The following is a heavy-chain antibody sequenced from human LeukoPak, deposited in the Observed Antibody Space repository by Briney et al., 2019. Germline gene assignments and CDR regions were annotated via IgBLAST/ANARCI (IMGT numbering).Heavy chain of an antibody. CDR3: ACILSIPGYISGPDY. CDR2: IKQDGSEK. V-gene: IGHV3-7*01. Sequence: GGSLRLSCAASGFTFYNYWMTWVRQAPGKGLEWVANIKQDGSEKYYVDSVKGRFTISRDNAKNSLYLQMNSLRAEDTAVYYCACILSIPGYISGPDYWGQGTLVTVSS. D-gene: IGHD6-19*01. CDR1: GFTFYNYW. J-gene: IGHJ4*02.